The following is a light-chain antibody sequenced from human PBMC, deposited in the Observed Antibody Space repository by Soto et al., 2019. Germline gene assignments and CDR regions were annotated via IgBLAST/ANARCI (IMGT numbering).Light chain of an antibody. J-gene: IGLJ1*01. CDR1: SSNIGAGYD. CDR2: GNN. V-gene: IGLV1-40*01. CDR3: QSHDSSLHASV. Sequence: QSVLTQPPSVSGAPGQRVTISCTGSSSNIGAGYDVHWYLQLPGTAPKLLIYGNNNRPSGVPDRFSGSKSGSSASLAITGLQAEDEADYYCQSHDSSLHASVFGTGTKLTVL.